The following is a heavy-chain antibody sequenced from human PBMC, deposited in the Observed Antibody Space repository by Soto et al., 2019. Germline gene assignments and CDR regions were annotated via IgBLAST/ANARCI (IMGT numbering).Heavy chain of an antibody. V-gene: IGHV3-23*01. CDR2: ITSSGENT. CDR3: AKDFRRHYRSERYYRRSFDS. D-gene: IGHD1-26*01. J-gene: IGHJ4*02. CDR1: GFTLNRYA. Sequence: GGSLRLCCAASGFTLNRYAMSWVRQAPGKGLAWVSAITSSGENTDYANAVKGRFTISRDNSKNTLYLQLSSLTAEDTAGYSCAKDFRRHYRSERYYRRSFDSWGQGTLVTVSA.